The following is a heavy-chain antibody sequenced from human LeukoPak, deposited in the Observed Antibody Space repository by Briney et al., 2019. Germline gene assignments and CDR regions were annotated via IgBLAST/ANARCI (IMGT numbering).Heavy chain of an antibody. CDR2: VSYDGSNE. CDR1: GFTFSSYA. D-gene: IGHD3-9*01. J-gene: IGHJ4*02. V-gene: IGHV3-30-3*01. Sequence: GRSLRLSCAASGFTFSSYAMHWVRQAPGKGLEWVAVVSYDGSNEYYADSVKGRFTISRDNSKNTLYLQMNSQKAEDTAVYYCARDFVLRYFDWLLFLDYWGQGTLVTVSS. CDR3: ARDFVLRYFDWLLFLDY.